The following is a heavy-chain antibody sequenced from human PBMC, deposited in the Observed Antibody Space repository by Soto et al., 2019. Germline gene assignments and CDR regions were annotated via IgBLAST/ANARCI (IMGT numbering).Heavy chain of an antibody. CDR1: GFTVSSNY. Sequence: EVQLVESGGGLIQPGGSLRLSCAASGFTVSSNYMSWVRQAPGKGLEWVSVIYSGGSTYYADSVKGRFTISRDNYKNTLYLQMNSLRAEDTAVYYCARDGGYCSGGSCSSDAFDIWGQGTMVTVSS. D-gene: IGHD2-15*01. CDR2: IYSGGST. CDR3: ARDGGYCSGGSCSSDAFDI. V-gene: IGHV3-53*01. J-gene: IGHJ3*02.